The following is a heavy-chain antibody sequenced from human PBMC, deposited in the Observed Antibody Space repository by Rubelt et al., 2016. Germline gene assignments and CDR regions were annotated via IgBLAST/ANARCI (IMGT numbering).Heavy chain of an antibody. D-gene: IGHD6-6*01. CDR2: IYYSGNT. CDR3: ARVGIAARRVYAFDI. V-gene: IGHV4-59*12. Sequence: QVQLQESGPGLVKPSETLSLTCPVSGGSISSYYWSWIRQPPGKGLEWIGYIYYSGNTNYNLSLKSRGTISVDTSKNQFSLKLSSVTAADTAVYYCARVGIAARRVYAFDIWGQGTMVTVSS. CDR1: GGSISSYY. J-gene: IGHJ3*02.